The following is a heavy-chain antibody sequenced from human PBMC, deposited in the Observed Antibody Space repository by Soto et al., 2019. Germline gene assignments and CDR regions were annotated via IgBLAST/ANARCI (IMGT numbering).Heavy chain of an antibody. CDR3: ARGSSIAGLYYGMDV. CDR1: GGSISSGGYY. J-gene: IGHJ6*02. V-gene: IGHV4-31*03. CDR2: NYYSGIT. D-gene: IGHD6-6*01. Sequence: QVQLQESGPGLVKPSQTLSLTCTVSGGSISSGGYYWTWIRQHPGKGLEWIGYNYYSGITYYNPSLKSRVFISLDTSQNQFSLTLSSVTAADTAVYYCARGSSIAGLYYGMDVWGQGTTVTVSS.